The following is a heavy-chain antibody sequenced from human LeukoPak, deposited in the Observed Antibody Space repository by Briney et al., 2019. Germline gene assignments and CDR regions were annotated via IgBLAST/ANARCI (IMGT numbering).Heavy chain of an antibody. CDR2: ISSSSSYI. CDR1: GFTFSSYS. CDR3: ARDQDYGFDS. Sequence: PGGSLRLSCAASGFTFSSYSMNWVRQAPGKGLEWVSSISSSSSYIYYADSVKGRFPISRDNAKNPLYLLMNSLRDEDTAVYYCARDQDYGFDSWGQGTLVTVSS. D-gene: IGHD4-17*01. V-gene: IGHV3-21*01. J-gene: IGHJ4*02.